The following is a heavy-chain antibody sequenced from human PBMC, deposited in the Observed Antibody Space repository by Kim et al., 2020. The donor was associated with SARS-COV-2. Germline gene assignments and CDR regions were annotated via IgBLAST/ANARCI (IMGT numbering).Heavy chain of an antibody. J-gene: IGHJ4*02. Sequence: SRVTISVDTSKNQFSLKLSSVTAADTAVYYCARAGHYYDSSRLTPYHIDYWGQGTLVTVSS. CDR3: ARAGHYYDSSRLTPYHIDY. D-gene: IGHD3-22*01. V-gene: IGHV4-31*02.